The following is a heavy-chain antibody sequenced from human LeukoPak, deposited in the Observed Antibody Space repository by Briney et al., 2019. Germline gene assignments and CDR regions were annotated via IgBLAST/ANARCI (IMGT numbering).Heavy chain of an antibody. J-gene: IGHJ4*02. CDR3: ARVNRPRPYYYDSSGTFDY. V-gene: IGHV7-4-1*02. D-gene: IGHD3-22*01. CDR2: INTNTGNP. Sequence: GASVKVSCKASGYTFTSYAMNWVRQAPGQGLEWMGWINTNTGNPTYAQGFTGRFVFSLDTSVSTAYLQISSLKAEDTAVYYCARVNRPRPYYYDSSGTFDYWGQGTLVIVSS. CDR1: GYTFTSYA.